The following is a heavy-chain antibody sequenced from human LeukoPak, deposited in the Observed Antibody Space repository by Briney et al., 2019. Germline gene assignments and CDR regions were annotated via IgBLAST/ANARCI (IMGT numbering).Heavy chain of an antibody. Sequence: ASVKVSCKASGYTFTGYYMHWVRQGPGQGLEWMGWINPNSGVTNYAQKFQGRVTVTRDTSISTVYMELSSLRSDDTAVYYCATAVVGVHDSFDIWGQGTRVTVSS. J-gene: IGHJ3*02. D-gene: IGHD1-26*01. CDR3: ATAVVGVHDSFDI. CDR2: INPNSGVT. CDR1: GYTFTGYY. V-gene: IGHV1-2*02.